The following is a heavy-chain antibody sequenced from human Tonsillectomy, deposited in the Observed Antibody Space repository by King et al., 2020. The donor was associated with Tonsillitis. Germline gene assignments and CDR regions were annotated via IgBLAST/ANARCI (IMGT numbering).Heavy chain of an antibody. CDR3: ARFFFGDYYDYYYGIDV. V-gene: IGHV1-18*04. J-gene: IGHJ6*02. CDR1: GYTFTSYG. D-gene: IGHD4-17*01. CDR2: ISAYNGNT. Sequence: QLVQSGAEVKKPGASVKVSCKASGYTFTSYGISWVRQAPGQGLEWMGWISAYNGNTNYAQKLQGRVTMTTDTSTSTAYMELRSLRSDDTAVYYCARFFFGDYYDYYYGIDVWGQGTTVTVSS.